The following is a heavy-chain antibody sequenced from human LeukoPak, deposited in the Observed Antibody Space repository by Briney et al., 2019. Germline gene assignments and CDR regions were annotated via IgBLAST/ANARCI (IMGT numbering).Heavy chain of an antibody. CDR1: GGSISSYY. J-gene: IGHJ5*02. CDR2: IYTSGST. D-gene: IGHD3-3*01. Sequence: SETLSLTCTVSGGSISSYYWSWIRQPAGKGLEWIGRIYTSGSTNYNPSLKSRVTISVDTSKNQFSLKLSSVTAADTAVYYCARVRDFWSPTDPWGQGTLVNFSS. V-gene: IGHV4-4*07. CDR3: ARVRDFWSPTDP.